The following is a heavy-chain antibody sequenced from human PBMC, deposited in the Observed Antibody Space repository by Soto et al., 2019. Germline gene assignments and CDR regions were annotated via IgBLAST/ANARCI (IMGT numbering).Heavy chain of an antibody. V-gene: IGHV5-51*01. CDR1: GDSFTTYR. D-gene: IGHD2-2*02. J-gene: IGHJ6*02. CDR2: IHTGESDT. Sequence: PGAALKSSCKSYGDSFTTYRIAWVRQMPGKGLEWMGSIHTGESDTRYIPSFQGQVTISADRSITTAYMQWSRLKASDTAIYYCARHEATSYNFYGMDVWGQATTATFTS. CDR3: ARHEATSYNFYGMDV.